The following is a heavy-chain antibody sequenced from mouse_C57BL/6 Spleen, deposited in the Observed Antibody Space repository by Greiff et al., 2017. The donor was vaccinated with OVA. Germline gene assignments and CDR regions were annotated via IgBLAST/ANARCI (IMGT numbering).Heavy chain of an antibody. D-gene: IGHD2-4*01. CDR3: ARGDYDSVYFDY. CDR1: GYTFTSYW. CDR2: IDPSDSYT. Sequence: VQLQQSGAELVKPGASVKLSCKASGYTFTSYWMQWVKQRPGQGLEWIGEIDPSDSYTNYNQKFKGKATLTVDTSSSTAYMQLSSLTSEDSAVYYCARGDYDSVYFDYWGQGTTLTVSS. J-gene: IGHJ2*01. V-gene: IGHV1-50*01.